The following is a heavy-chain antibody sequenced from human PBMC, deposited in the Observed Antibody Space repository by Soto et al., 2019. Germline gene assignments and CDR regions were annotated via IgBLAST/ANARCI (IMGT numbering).Heavy chain of an antibody. J-gene: IGHJ6*03. CDR1: GGSISSYY. Sequence: SETLSLTCTVSGGSISSYYWSWIRQPPGKGLEWIGYIYYSGSTNYNPSLKSRVTISVDTSKNQFSLKLSSVTAADTAVYYCARSGYDILTGLNYYYYYYMDVWGKGTTVTVSS. D-gene: IGHD3-9*01. V-gene: IGHV4-59*01. CDR2: IYYSGST. CDR3: ARSGYDILTGLNYYYYYYMDV.